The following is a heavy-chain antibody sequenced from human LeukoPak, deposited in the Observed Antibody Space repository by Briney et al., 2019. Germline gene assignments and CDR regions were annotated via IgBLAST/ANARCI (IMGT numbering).Heavy chain of an antibody. CDR3: ARLSPRCCDY. V-gene: IGHV4-39*01. D-gene: IGHD4/OR15-4a*01. CDR1: GGSISSSSYF. J-gene: IGHJ4*02. Sequence: SETLSLTCTVSGGSISSSSYFCGRIRQPPGKGLEWIGSIDYSGKTYYNPSLKSRVTVSADTSKNQFSLKLSSVTAADTAVYYCARLSPRCCDYWGQGTLVTVSS. CDR2: IDYSGKT.